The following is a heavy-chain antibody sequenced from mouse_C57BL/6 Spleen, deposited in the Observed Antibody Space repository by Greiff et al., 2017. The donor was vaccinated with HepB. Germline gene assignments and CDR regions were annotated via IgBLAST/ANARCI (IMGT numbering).Heavy chain of an antibody. CDR2: IDPNSGGT. V-gene: IGHV1-72*01. CDR3: ARGYGSSFREAWFAY. D-gene: IGHD1-1*01. Sequence: QVQLQQPGAELVKPGASVKLSCKASGYTFTSYWMHWEKQRPGRGLEWIGRIDPNSGGTKYNEKFKSKATLTVDKPSSTAYMQLSSLTSEDSAVYYWARGYGSSFREAWFAYWGQGTLVTVSA. J-gene: IGHJ3*01. CDR1: GYTFTSYW.